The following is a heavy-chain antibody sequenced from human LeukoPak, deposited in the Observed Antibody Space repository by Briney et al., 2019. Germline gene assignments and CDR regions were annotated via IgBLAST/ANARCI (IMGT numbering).Heavy chain of an antibody. Sequence: ASVKVSCEASGGTFNNYAISWVRQAPGQGLEWVGGIIPTFATTNYAQTFKDRVTITADDSLSTAYMDLSSLRSEDTAVYYCATSPYNSGWYLCDYWGQGTLVTVSS. CDR2: IIPTFATT. J-gene: IGHJ4*02. V-gene: IGHV1-69*13. CDR1: GGTFNNYA. CDR3: ATSPYNSGWYLCDY. D-gene: IGHD6-19*01.